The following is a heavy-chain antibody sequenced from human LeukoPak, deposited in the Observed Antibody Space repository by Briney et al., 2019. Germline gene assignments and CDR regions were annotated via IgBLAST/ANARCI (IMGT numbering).Heavy chain of an antibody. CDR3: ARDLTISPLSYGMDV. CDR2: IYSGGST. D-gene: IGHD3-3*01. CDR1: GFTVSSNY. Sequence: GGSLRLSCAASGFTVSSNYMSWVRQAPGKGLEWVSVIYSGGSTYYADSVKGRFTISRDNSKNTLYLQMNSLRAEDTAVYYCARDLTISPLSYGMDVWGQGTTVTVSS. J-gene: IGHJ6*02. V-gene: IGHV3-66*01.